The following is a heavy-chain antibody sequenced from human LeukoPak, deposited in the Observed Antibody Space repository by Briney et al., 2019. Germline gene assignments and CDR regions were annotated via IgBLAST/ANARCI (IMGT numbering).Heavy chain of an antibody. CDR2: ISGSGAST. CDR1: GFTFSTNA. Sequence: GGSLRLSCAASGFTFSTNAMSWVRQAPGKGLEWISGISGSGASTYYADSVTGRFTISRDNSRNTLYLQMNSLRGDDTAVYYCAKDXGKWEXLHFFDYWGXGTXVXVSS. J-gene: IGHJ4*01. V-gene: IGHV3-23*01. CDR3: AKDXGKWEXLHFFDY. D-gene: IGHD1-26*01.